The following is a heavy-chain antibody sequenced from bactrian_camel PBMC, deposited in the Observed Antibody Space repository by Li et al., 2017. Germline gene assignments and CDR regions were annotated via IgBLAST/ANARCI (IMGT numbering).Heavy chain of an antibody. V-gene: IGHV3S5*01. Sequence: HVQLVESGGGSVQAGGSLRLSCTASGKPYNMHCMGWFRQAPGKGLEWVSSIYGDGRRIYYADSVKGRFAISRDNAKNTVTVYLQMNGLKSEDTAVYYCAVESSIATMGGSSRYWGQGTQVTVS. J-gene: IGHJ4*01. CDR1: GKPYNMHC. CDR2: IYGDGRRI. D-gene: IGHD4*01. CDR3: AVESSIATMGGSSRY.